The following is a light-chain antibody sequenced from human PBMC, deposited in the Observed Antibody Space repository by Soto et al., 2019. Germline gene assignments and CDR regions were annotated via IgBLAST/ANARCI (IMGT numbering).Light chain of an antibody. CDR1: QSVSSSY. Sequence: EIVFTQSPGPLSLSPGERATLSCRASQSVSSSYLAWYQQKPGQAPRLLIYGASSRATGIPDRFSGSGSGTDFTLTISRLEPEDFAVYYCQQYGSSPFTFGPGTKVDIK. CDR2: GAS. V-gene: IGKV3-20*01. CDR3: QQYGSSPFT. J-gene: IGKJ3*01.